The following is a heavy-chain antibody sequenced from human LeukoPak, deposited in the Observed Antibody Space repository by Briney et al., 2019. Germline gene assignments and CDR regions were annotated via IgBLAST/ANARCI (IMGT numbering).Heavy chain of an antibody. J-gene: IGHJ4*02. V-gene: IGHV4-4*02. CDR3: ARAVGGDGSGSL. CDR2: ISHSGAT. Sequence: PSETLSLTCGVSGGSISSGNRWSWVRQPPGAGLEWIGEISHSGATNFNPSLKSRVTISLDKSKNQYSLRLTSVTAADTAVYYCARAVGGDGSGSLWGPGTLVTVSS. CDR1: GGSISSGNR. D-gene: IGHD3-10*01.